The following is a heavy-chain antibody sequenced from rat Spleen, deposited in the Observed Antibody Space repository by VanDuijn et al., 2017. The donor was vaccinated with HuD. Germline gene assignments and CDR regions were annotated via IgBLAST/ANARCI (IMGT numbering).Heavy chain of an antibody. J-gene: IGHJ2*01. CDR1: GFTFSNYG. CDR3: ARHYYYSGDHFDY. V-gene: IGHV5-29*01. Sequence: EVQLVESGGGLVQPGRSLKLSCAASGFTFSNYGMAWVRQAPTKGLEWVASITNTGGSTYYPDSVKGRFTISRHKGENTLYLQMDSLRSEDTATYYCARHYYYSGDHFDYWGQGVMVTVSS. CDR2: ITNTGGST. D-gene: IGHD1-1*01.